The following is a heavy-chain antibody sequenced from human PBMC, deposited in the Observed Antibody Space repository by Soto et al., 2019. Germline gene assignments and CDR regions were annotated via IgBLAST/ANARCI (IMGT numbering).Heavy chain of an antibody. V-gene: IGHV3-48*02. CDR3: ARRITGTTFSYGMDV. D-gene: IGHD1-7*01. CDR1: GFTFSSYS. Sequence: LRLSCAASGFTFSSYSMNWVRQAPGKGLEWVSYISSSSSTIYYADSVKGRFTISRDNAKNSLYLQMNSLRDEDTAVYYCARRITGTTFSYGMDVWGQGTTVTVSS. J-gene: IGHJ6*02. CDR2: ISSSSSTI.